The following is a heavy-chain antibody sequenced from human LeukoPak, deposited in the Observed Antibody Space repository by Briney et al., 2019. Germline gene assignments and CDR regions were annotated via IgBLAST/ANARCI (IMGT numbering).Heavy chain of an antibody. CDR2: IKLDGSEK. Sequence: GGSLRLSCAASGFTFSNYWMSWVRQAPGKGLEWVANIKLDGSEKDYVDSVKGRFTISRDNAKNSLSLQMNSLGADDTAVYYCARHWSGLIAAAGYFDYWGQGTLVTVSS. CDR1: GFTFSNYW. CDR3: ARHWSGLIAAAGYFDY. J-gene: IGHJ4*02. D-gene: IGHD6-13*01. V-gene: IGHV3-7*03.